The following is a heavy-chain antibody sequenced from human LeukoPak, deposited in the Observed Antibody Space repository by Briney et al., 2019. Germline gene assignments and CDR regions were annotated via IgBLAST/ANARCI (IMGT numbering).Heavy chain of an antibody. D-gene: IGHD6-13*01. J-gene: IGHJ6*02. CDR1: GFTFSSYS. CDR3: ARVVGQQLVRYYYYYGMDV. V-gene: IGHV3-21*01. Sequence: GGSLRLSCAASGFTFSSYSMNWVRQAPGKGLEWVSSISSSSTYVYCADSVKGRFTISRDNAKNSLYLQMNSLRAEDTAVYYCARVVGQQLVRYYYYYGMDVWGQGTTVTVSS. CDR2: ISSSSTYV.